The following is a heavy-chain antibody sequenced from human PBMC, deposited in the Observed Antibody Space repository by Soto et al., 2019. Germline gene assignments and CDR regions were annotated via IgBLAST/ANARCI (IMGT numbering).Heavy chain of an antibody. CDR2: IKTDGSRT. D-gene: IGHD1-1*01. CDR3: ARNWNGVDY. V-gene: IGHV3-74*01. Sequence: EVQLVESGGGLVQPGESLTLSCTASGFTFSSYWMHWVRQAPGQGPVWVSRIKTDGSRTDYADYVKGRFTVSRDNAKNTVFLHMKSLTDEDTAVYYCARNWNGVDYWGQGTLVTVSS. J-gene: IGHJ4*02. CDR1: GFTFSSYW.